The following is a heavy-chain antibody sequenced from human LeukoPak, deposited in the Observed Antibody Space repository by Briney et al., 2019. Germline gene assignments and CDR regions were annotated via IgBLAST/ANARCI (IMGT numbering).Heavy chain of an antibody. D-gene: IGHD3-10*01. Sequence: GGSLRLSCAASGFSFSNYAMSWVRQAPGKGLERVSGISGSGGNTYYADSVKGRFTISRDNSKNTLYLQMSSLRAEDTAVYYCAKDRDITMVRGVTLDWGQGTLVTVSS. V-gene: IGHV3-23*01. CDR3: AKDRDITMVRGVTLD. J-gene: IGHJ4*02. CDR1: GFSFSNYA. CDR2: ISGSGGNT.